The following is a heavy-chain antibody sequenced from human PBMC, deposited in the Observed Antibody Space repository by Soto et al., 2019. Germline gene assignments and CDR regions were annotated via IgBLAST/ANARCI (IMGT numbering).Heavy chain of an antibody. D-gene: IGHD3-22*01. J-gene: IGHJ5*02. CDR1: GGSFSGYY. Sequence: PSETLSLTCAVYGGSFSGYYWSWIRQPPGKGLEWIGEINHSGSTYYNPSLKSRVTIPVDTSKNQFSLKLSSVTAADTAVYYCARSYYDSTGFAVDPWGQGTLVTVSS. CDR2: INHSGST. V-gene: IGHV4-34*01. CDR3: ARSYYDSTGFAVDP.